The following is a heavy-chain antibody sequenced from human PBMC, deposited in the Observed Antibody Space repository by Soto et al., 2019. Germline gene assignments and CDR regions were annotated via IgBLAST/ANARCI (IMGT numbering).Heavy chain of an antibody. Sequence: QVQLQESGPGLVKPSQTLSLTCTVSGGSIKNGDYYWSWIRQPPGKGLEWIGFIYYSGSTSYNPPLKSRVTLSVDTSYNQFSLMLISVTAADTAVYYCARAAGPYYYGVDVWGQGTTVIVSS. CDR2: IYYSGST. D-gene: IGHD6-19*01. J-gene: IGHJ6*02. CDR1: GGSIKNGDYY. CDR3: ARAAGPYYYGVDV. V-gene: IGHV4-30-4*01.